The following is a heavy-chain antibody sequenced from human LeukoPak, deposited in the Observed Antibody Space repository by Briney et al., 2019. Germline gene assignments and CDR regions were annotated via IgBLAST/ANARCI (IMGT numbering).Heavy chain of an antibody. V-gene: IGHV1-46*01. CDR1: GYTFTSYY. D-gene: IGHD1-14*01. CDR2: IKPSGGST. J-gene: IGHJ5*02. Sequence: ASVNVSCKASGYTFTSYYMHWVRQAPGQGLEGMGIIKPSGGSTSYAQKFQGRVTMTRDTSTSTVYMELSSLRSEDTAVYYCARDRNPWRPEYWFDPWGQGTLVTVSS. CDR3: ARDRNPWRPEYWFDP.